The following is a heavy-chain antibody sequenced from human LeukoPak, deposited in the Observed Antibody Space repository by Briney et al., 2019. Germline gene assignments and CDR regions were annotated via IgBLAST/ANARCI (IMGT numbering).Heavy chain of an antibody. Sequence: HPGGSLRLSCSASGFTFSSYAMHWVRQAPGKGLEYVSAITSDGGGTYSADSVKGRFTISRDSSKNTLYLQMSSLRAEDTAVYYCVRRNILTFFDYWGQGTLVTVSS. V-gene: IGHV3-64D*06. CDR1: GFTFSSYA. J-gene: IGHJ4*02. CDR3: VRRNILTFFDY. CDR2: ITSDGGGT. D-gene: IGHD3-9*01.